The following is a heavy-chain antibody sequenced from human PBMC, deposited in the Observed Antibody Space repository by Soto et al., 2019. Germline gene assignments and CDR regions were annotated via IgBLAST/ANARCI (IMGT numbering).Heavy chain of an antibody. CDR1: GFTFSSYA. CDR3: AKGLAYKGEQGLGRARLKGVVFQH. D-gene: IGHD6-6*01. Sequence: SGGSLRLACAASGFTFSSYAMSWVRQAPGKGLEWVSAISGSGGSTYYADSVKGRFTISRDNSKNTLYLQMNSLRAEDTAVYYCAKGLAYKGEQGLGRARLKGVVFQHWGQGTLVTVSS. CDR2: ISGSGGST. V-gene: IGHV3-23*01. J-gene: IGHJ1*01.